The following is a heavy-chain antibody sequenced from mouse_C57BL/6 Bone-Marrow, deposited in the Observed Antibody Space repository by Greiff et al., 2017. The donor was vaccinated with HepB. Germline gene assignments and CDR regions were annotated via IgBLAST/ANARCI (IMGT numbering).Heavy chain of an antibody. D-gene: IGHD2-3*01. V-gene: IGHV1-64*01. Sequence: QVQLQQPGAELVKPGASVKLSCKASGYTFTSYWMHWVKQRPGQGLEWIGMIHPNSGSTNYNEKFKSKATLTVDKSSSTAYMQLSSLTFEDSAVYYCARGRWLPYFDYWGQGTTLTVSS. J-gene: IGHJ2*01. CDR3: ARGRWLPYFDY. CDR1: GYTFTSYW. CDR2: IHPNSGST.